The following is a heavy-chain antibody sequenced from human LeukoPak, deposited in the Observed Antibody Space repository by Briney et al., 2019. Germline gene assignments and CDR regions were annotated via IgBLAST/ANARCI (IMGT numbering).Heavy chain of an antibody. Sequence: GGSLRLSCAASGFTFSDYYMSWIRQAPGKGLEWVSYISSSGSTIYYADSVKGRFTISRDNAKNSLYLQMNSLRAEDTAVYYCATTKPLYDYVWGSYRYTSLTGFDPWGQGTLVTVSS. V-gene: IGHV3-11*01. CDR1: GFTFSDYY. CDR2: ISSSGSTI. CDR3: ATTKPLYDYVWGSYRYTSLTGFDP. J-gene: IGHJ5*02. D-gene: IGHD3-16*02.